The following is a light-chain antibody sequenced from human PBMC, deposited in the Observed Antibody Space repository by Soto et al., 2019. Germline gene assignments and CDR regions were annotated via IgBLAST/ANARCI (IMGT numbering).Light chain of an antibody. CDR2: SNN. Sequence: QSVLTQPHSASGTPGHRVTISCSGSSSNIGSNTVNWYQQLPGTAPKLLIYSNNQRTSGVPDRFSGSKAGTSASLAISGLQSEDETDYYCAAEDDSLTGYVFRTGTKVTVL. CDR1: SSNIGSNT. V-gene: IGLV1-44*01. CDR3: AAEDDSLTGYV. J-gene: IGLJ1*01.